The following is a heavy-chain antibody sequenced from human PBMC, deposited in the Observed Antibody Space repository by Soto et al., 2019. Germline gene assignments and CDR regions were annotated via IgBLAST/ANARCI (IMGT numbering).Heavy chain of an antibody. CDR3: AREYSYSNYGLYYYYGMDV. CDR1: GFTFSSYW. CDR2: IKQDGSEK. D-gene: IGHD4-4*01. J-gene: IGHJ6*02. V-gene: IGHV3-7*05. Sequence: EVQLVESGGGLVQPGGSLRLSCAASGFTFSSYWMSWVRQAPGKGLEWVANIKQDGSEKDYVDSVKGRITISRDNAKNSLYLQMNSLRAEDTAVYYCAREYSYSNYGLYYYYGMDVWGQGTTVTVSS.